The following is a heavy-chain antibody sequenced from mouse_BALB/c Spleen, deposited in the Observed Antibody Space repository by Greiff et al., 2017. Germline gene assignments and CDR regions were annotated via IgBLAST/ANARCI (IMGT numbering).Heavy chain of an antibody. CDR2: IWAGGST. V-gene: IGHV2-9*02. J-gene: IGHJ4*01. CDR1: GFSLTSYG. CDR3: ARDGVSKAMDY. Sequence: QVQLQQSGPGLVAPSQSLSITCTVSGFSLTSYGVHWVLQPPGKGLEWLGVIWAGGSTNYNSALMSRLSISKDNSKSQVFLKMNSLQTDDTAMYYCARDGVSKAMDYWGQGTSVTVSS.